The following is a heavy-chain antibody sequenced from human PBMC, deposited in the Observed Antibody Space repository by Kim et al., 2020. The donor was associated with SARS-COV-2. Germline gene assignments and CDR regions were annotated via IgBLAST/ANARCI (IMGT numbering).Heavy chain of an antibody. V-gene: IGHV4-39*01. Sequence: SLKSRVTISVDTSKTQFSLKLSSVTAADTAVYYCARRYDSSGYYQNNLDYWGQGTLVTVSS. CDR3: ARRYDSSGYYQNNLDY. J-gene: IGHJ4*02. D-gene: IGHD3-22*01.